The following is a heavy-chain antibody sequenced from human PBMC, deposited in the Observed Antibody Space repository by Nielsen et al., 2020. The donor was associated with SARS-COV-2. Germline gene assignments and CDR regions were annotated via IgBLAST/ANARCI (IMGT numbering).Heavy chain of an antibody. CDR1: GGSFSGYY. CDR2: IYYSGST. D-gene: IGHD3-10*01. CDR3: ARAYYYGSGTPALLDY. V-gene: IGHV4-34*01. J-gene: IGHJ4*02. Sequence: SETLSLTCAVYGGSFSGYYWSWIRQPPGKGLEWIGSIYYSGSTYYNPSLKGRVTISVDTSKNQFSLKLSSVTAADTAVYYCARAYYYGSGTPALLDYWGQGTLVTVSS.